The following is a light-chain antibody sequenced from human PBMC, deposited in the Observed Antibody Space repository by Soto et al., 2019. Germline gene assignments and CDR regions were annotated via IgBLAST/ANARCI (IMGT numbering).Light chain of an antibody. J-gene: IGKJ1*01. V-gene: IGKV3-11*01. CDR2: DAS. Sequence: EIVLTQSPATLSLSPGERATLSCRASQSVYNYLAWYQQKPGQAPRLLIFDASNRATGIPARFSGSGSETDFTLTITRLEPEDFAVYYCQQYGGSPRTFGQGTKVDIK. CDR3: QQYGGSPRT. CDR1: QSVYNY.